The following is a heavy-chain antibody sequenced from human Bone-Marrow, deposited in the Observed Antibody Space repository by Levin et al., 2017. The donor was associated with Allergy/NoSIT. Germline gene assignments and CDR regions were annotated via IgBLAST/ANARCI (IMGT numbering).Heavy chain of an antibody. CDR1: GGSISSGGYY. CDR2: IYYSGST. J-gene: IGHJ6*03. Sequence: SETLSLTCTVSGGSISSGGYYWSWIRQHPGKGLEWIGYIYYSGSTYYNPSLKSRVTISVDTSKNQFSLKLSSVTAADTAVYYCARVSQLERRRYYYYYMDVWGKGTTVTVSS. V-gene: IGHV4-31*03. CDR3: ARVSQLERRRYYYYYMDV. D-gene: IGHD1-1*01.